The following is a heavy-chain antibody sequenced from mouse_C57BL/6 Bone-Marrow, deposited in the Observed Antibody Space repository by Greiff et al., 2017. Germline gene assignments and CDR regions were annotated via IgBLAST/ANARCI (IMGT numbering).Heavy chain of an antibody. CDR2: IYPGNSDT. CDR1: GYTFTSYW. CDR3: TNNYYGSPYYCAMDY. D-gene: IGHD1-1*01. V-gene: IGHV1-5*01. J-gene: IGHJ4*01. Sequence: EVQLQESGTVLARPGASVKMSCKTSGYTFTSYWMHWVKQRPGQGLEWIGAIYPGNSDTSYNQKFKGKAKLTAVTSASTAYMELSSLTNEDSAVYYCTNNYYGSPYYCAMDYWGQGTSVTVSS.